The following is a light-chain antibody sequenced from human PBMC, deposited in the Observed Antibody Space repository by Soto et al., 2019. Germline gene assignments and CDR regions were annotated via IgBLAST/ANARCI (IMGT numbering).Light chain of an antibody. V-gene: IGKV1-5*03. CDR2: KAS. J-gene: IGKJ2*01. Sequence: DIQMTQSPSTLSASVGDRVTITCRASQSISSWLAWYQQKPGKAPKHLIYKASSLESGVPSRFSGSGSGREFSLTISSLQPDDFATYYCQQYNSYSSYTFGQGTKLEIK. CDR3: QQYNSYSSYT. CDR1: QSISSW.